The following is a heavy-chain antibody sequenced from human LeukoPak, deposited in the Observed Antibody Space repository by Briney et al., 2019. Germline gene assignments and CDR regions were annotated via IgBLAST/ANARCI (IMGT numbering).Heavy chain of an antibody. CDR3: ARESIAAAGFDY. V-gene: IGHV4-61*02. J-gene: IGHJ4*02. Sequence: SGTLSVTCTVSGGSISSGIYYWSWIRQPAGKGLEWIRRIYTSGSTNYNPTLKSRVPISVDTSKNQFYLKLSSVTAADTAVYYCARESIAAAGFDYWGQGTLVTVSS. D-gene: IGHD6-13*01. CDR2: IYTSGST. CDR1: GGSISSGIYY.